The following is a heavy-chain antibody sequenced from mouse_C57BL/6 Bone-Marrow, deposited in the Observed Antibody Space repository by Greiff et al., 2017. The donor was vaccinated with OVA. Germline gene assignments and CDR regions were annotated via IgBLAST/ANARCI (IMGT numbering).Heavy chain of an antibody. CDR2: ISDGGSYT. CDR1: GFTFSSYA. V-gene: IGHV5-4*01. D-gene: IGHD2-10*01. J-gene: IGHJ1*03. CDR3: ARDGALLSSWYFDV. Sequence: EVKVVESGGGLVKPGGSLKLSCAASGFTFSSYAMSWVRQTPEKRLEWVATISDGGSYTYYPDNVKGRFTISRDNAKNNLYLQMSHLKSEDTAMYYCARDGALLSSWYFDVWGTGTTVTVSS.